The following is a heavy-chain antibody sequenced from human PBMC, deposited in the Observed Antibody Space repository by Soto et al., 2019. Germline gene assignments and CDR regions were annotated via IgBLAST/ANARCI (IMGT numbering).Heavy chain of an antibody. Sequence: PGGSLRLSCAASGFTFSSYAMSWVRQAPGKGLEWVSAITGPGGNTYYADSLKGRFTISRDNSKNTLYLQMNTLRAEDTAVYYCAKKVPGSDPLDSRGQGALVTVSS. CDR2: ITGPGGNT. CDR1: GFTFSSYA. D-gene: IGHD1-1*01. J-gene: IGHJ4*02. CDR3: AKKVPGSDPLDS. V-gene: IGHV3-23*01.